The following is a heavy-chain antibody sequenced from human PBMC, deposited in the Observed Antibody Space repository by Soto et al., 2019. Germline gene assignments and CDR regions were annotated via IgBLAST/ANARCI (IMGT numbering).Heavy chain of an antibody. D-gene: IGHD4-4*01. CDR3: AREGVTLNWFDP. J-gene: IGHJ5*02. Sequence: PETLSLTCTVSGGSISSYYWSWIRQPPGKGLEWIGYIYYSGSTNYNPSLKSRVTISVDTSKNQFSLKLSSVTAADTAVYYCAREGVTLNWFDPWGQGTLVTVSS. CDR2: IYYSGST. V-gene: IGHV4-59*01. CDR1: GGSISSYY.